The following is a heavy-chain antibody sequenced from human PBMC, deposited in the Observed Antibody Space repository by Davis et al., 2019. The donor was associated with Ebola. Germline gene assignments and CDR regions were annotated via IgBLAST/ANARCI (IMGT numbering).Heavy chain of an antibody. CDR1: GFTVSTNY. J-gene: IGHJ6*02. Sequence: GESLKISCAASGFTVSTNYMSWVRQAPGKGLEWVSVIYSGGSTYYVDSVKGRFTISRHNSKNTLYLQMNSLRVEDTAVYYCARATPGWEDGMDVWGQGTTVTVSS. CDR2: IYSGGST. V-gene: IGHV3-53*04. D-gene: IGHD1-26*01. CDR3: ARATPGWEDGMDV.